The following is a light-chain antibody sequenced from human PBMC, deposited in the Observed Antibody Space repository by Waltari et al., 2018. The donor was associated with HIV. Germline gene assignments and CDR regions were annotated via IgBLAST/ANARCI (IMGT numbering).Light chain of an antibody. CDR2: DDS. V-gene: IGLV3-21*02. CDR1: NIGSKS. Sequence: SYVLTQPPSVSVALGQTARITCGGNNIGSKSVHWYQQKPGQAPVLVVHDDSDRPSGIPERFCGFNSGNTATLTISRVEAGDEADYYCQVWDSSSDLVVFGGGTKLTVL. J-gene: IGLJ2*01. CDR3: QVWDSSSDLVV.